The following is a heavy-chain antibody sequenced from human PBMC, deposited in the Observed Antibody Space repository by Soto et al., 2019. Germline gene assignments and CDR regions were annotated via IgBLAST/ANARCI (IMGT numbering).Heavy chain of an antibody. V-gene: IGHV4-39*01. J-gene: IGHJ4*02. D-gene: IGHD5-12*01. CDR1: GGSISSSSYY. Sequence: SETLSLTCTVSGGSISSSSYYWGWIRQPPGKGLEWIGSIYYSGSTYYNPSLKSRVTISVDTSKNQFSLKLSSVTAADTAVYYCARDCVHSGYDWGFDYWGQGTLVTVSS. CDR3: ARDCVHSGYDWGFDY. CDR2: IYYSGST.